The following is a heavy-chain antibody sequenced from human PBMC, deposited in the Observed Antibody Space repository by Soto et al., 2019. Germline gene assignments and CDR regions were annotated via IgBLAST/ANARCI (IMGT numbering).Heavy chain of an antibody. CDR1: GFTFSSYA. V-gene: IGHV3-64*01. D-gene: IGHD6-19*01. CDR2: ISSNGGST. CDR3: ARDHGEYSSGFVGLNYFDY. Sequence: GGFLRLSCAASGFTFSSYAMHWVRQAPGKGLEYVSAISSNGGSTYYANSVKGRFTISRDNSKNTLYLQMGSLRAEDMAVYYCARDHGEYSSGFVGLNYFDYWGQGTLVTVSS. J-gene: IGHJ4*02.